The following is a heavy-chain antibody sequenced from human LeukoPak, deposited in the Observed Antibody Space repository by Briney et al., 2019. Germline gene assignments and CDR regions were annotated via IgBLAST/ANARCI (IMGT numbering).Heavy chain of an antibody. CDR2: IHYNGSP. D-gene: IGHD3-3*01. J-gene: IGHJ5*02. CDR3: ARGGVTIFGVATPTNWFDP. V-gene: IGHV4-59*01. Sequence: SETLSLTCTVSGGSISSYSWSWIRQPPGKGLEWIGYIHYNGSPNYNPSLKSRVTISVDTSKNQFSLKLSSVTAADTAVYYCARGGVTIFGVATPTNWFDPWGQGTLVTVSS. CDR1: GGSISSYS.